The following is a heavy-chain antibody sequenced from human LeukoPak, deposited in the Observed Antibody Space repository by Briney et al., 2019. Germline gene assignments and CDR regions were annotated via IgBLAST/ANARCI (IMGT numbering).Heavy chain of an antibody. V-gene: IGHV4-4*07. D-gene: IGHD4-23*01. J-gene: IGHJ4*02. Sequence: SETLSLTCTVSGDSISSYYWSWIRQPAGKGLEWIGRIYISGTTIYSPSLKSRVTMSVDTSKNQLSLKLRFVTAADTAVYYCARNSGDFWGQGTLVTVSS. CDR1: GDSISSYY. CDR2: IYISGTT. CDR3: ARNSGDF.